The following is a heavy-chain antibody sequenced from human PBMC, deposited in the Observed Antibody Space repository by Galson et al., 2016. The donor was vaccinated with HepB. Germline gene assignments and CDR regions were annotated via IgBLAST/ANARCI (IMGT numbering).Heavy chain of an antibody. CDR1: GYMFINYG. J-gene: IGHJ6*04. CDR3: ARDRNLEYSSSSTVKYYFGMDV. V-gene: IGHV1-18*01. Sequence: SVKVSCKASGYMFINYGISWVRQAPGQGLEWMGWISLYNGNTNYAQKFQGRVTLTTDTSTSTAYMELRSLRSDDPAVYYCARDRNLEYSSSSTVKYYFGMDVWGRGTAVTVSS. CDR2: ISLYNGNT. D-gene: IGHD6-6*01.